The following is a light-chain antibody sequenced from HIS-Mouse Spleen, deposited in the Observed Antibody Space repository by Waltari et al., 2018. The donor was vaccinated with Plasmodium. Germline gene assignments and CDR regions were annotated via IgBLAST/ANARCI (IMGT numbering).Light chain of an antibody. CDR1: QSVSSN. CDR2: GAS. Sequence: VMTQSPAPLSVSPGERATLSCRASQSVSSNLAWYQQKPGQAPRLLIYGASTRATGIPARFSGSGSGTEFTLTISSLQSEDFAVYYCQQYNNWSFTFGPGTKVDIK. J-gene: IGKJ3*01. V-gene: IGKV3-15*01. CDR3: QQYNNWSFT.